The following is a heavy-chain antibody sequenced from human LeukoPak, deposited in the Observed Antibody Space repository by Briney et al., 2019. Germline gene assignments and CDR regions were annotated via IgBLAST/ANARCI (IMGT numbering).Heavy chain of an antibody. D-gene: IGHD2-2*01. J-gene: IGHJ4*02. CDR1: GFTFSSYA. CDR2: ISSSSSTI. V-gene: IGHV3-48*04. CDR3: AKDGQLLNY. Sequence: GGSLRLSCAASGFTFSSYAMSWVRQAPGKGLEWVSYISSSSSTIYYADSVKGRFTISRDNAKNSLYLQMNSLRAEDTAVYYCAKDGQLLNYWGQGTLVTVSS.